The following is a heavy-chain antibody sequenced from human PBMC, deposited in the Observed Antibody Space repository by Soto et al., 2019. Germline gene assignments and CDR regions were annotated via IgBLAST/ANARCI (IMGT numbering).Heavy chain of an antibody. CDR3: ARVVPGAEAWFGP. D-gene: IGHD2-2*01. CDR2: ISLYSDGT. Sequence: QVQLVQSGGEVKRPGASVKVSCKTSGYTFSNYGITWVRQAPGQPLEWLGWISLYSDGTNYAQKFQGRVSMTTDTSTPTAYMELRSLRSADTAVYYCARVVPGAEAWFGPWGQGTLVNVSS. J-gene: IGHJ5*02. CDR1: GYTFSNYG. V-gene: IGHV1-18*01.